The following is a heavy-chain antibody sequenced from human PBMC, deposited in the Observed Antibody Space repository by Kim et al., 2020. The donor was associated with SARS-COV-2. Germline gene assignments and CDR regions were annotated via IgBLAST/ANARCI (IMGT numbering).Heavy chain of an antibody. D-gene: IGHD3-22*01. CDR2: IWYDGSNK. CDR3: ARGITMIVVAPGY. Sequence: GGSLRLSCAASGFTFSSYGMHWVRQAPGKGLEWVAVIWYDGSNKYYADSVKGRFTISRDNSKNTLYLQMNSLRAEDTAVYYCARGITMIVVAPGYWGQGTLVTVSS. V-gene: IGHV3-33*01. CDR1: GFTFSSYG. J-gene: IGHJ4*02.